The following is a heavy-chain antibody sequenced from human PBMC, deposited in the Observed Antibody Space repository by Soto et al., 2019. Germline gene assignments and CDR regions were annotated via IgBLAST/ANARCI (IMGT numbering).Heavy chain of an antibody. V-gene: IGHV4-30-4*08. CDR2: IYYSGST. D-gene: IGHD3-10*01. CDR1: GGSVSSGSYY. J-gene: IGHJ4*02. CDR3: ARGRPLWFYFDY. Sequence: QVQLQESGPGLVKPSENLSLTCTVSGGSVSSGSYYWSWIRQPPGKGLEWIGYIYYSGSTYYNPSLKSRVTISVDTSKNQFSLKLSSVTAADTAVYYCARGRPLWFYFDYWGQGTLVTVSS.